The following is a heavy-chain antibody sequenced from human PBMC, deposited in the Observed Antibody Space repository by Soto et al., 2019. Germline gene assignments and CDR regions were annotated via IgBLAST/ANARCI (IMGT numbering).Heavy chain of an antibody. CDR1: GFTFSNYW. CDR3: ASARHIGP. CDR2: IKQDGSES. D-gene: IGHD2-21*01. Sequence: RRLSCTASGFTFSNYWMSWVRQAPGKGLEWVANIKQDGSESNYADSVKGRFTISRDNAENSLYLQRTSLRAEDAAVYYCASARHIGPWGEGTLVTVSS. J-gene: IGHJ5*02. V-gene: IGHV3-7*01.